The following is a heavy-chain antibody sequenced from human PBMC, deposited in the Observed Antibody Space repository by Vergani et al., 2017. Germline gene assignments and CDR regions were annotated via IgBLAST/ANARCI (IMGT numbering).Heavy chain of an antibody. CDR2: IKTKDHDDAT. CDR1: GLRFKDAW. J-gene: IGHJ4*02. V-gene: IGHV3-15*01. D-gene: IGHD6-19*01. Sequence: EVQLVESGGDFVQPGRSLRLSCAASGLRFKDAWMAWVRQTLGQGLEWVGHIKTKDHDDATDYSAAVKGRFIISRDDSTSTIYLQMNRLKTEDTGVYYCTTLDLIALSAMFDYWGRGTLVSVSS. CDR3: TTLDLIALSAMFDY.